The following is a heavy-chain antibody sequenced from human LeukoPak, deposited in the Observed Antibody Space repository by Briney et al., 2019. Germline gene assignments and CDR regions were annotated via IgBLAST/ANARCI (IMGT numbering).Heavy chain of an antibody. D-gene: IGHD3-22*01. Sequence: ASVKVSCKASGYTFTSYAMNWVRQAPGQGLEWIGWINTNTGNPTYAQGFTGRFVFSLDTSVSTAYLQISSLKAEDTAVYYCARDYYDSSGYYSYYYYGMDVWGQGTTVTVSS. J-gene: IGHJ6*02. V-gene: IGHV7-4-1*02. CDR3: ARDYYDSSGYYSYYYYGMDV. CDR2: INTNTGNP. CDR1: GYTFTSYA.